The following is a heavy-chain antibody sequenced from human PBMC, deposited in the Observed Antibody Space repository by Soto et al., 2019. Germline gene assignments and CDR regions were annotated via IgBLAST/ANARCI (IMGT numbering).Heavy chain of an antibody. CDR1: GYTFTSYY. CDR3: ARDRSTIFGVVTIGALDY. D-gene: IGHD3-3*02. CDR2: INPSGGST. Sequence: ASVKVSCKAPGYTFTSYYMHWVRQAPGQGLEWMGIINPSGGSTSYAQKFQGRVTMTRDTSTSTVYMELSSLRSEDTAVYYCARDRSTIFGVVTIGALDYWGQGTLVTVSS. J-gene: IGHJ4*02. V-gene: IGHV1-46*03.